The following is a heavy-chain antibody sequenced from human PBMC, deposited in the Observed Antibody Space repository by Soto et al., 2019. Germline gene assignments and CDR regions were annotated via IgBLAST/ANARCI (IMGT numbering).Heavy chain of an antibody. D-gene: IGHD2-21*02. CDR2: IYQSGIT. V-gene: IGHV4-38-2*02. CDR1: GYPIRNGYY. J-gene: IGHJ6*02. CDR3: ARDRTHCSGVCYSSYYYGLDV. Sequence: KPSETLSLTCAISGYPIRNGYYWGWIRQSPGKGPEWIGSIYQSGITYYNPSLKSRVTLSIDTSKNQISLKLSSVTAADTAVYYCARDRTHCSGVCYSSYYYGLDVWGQGTTVTVSS.